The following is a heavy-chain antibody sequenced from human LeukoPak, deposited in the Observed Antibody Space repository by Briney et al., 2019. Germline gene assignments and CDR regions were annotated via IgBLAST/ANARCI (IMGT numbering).Heavy chain of an antibody. D-gene: IGHD3-10*01. V-gene: IGHV3-7*03. Sequence: GSLRLSCAASGFTFSSYWMSWVRQAPGKGLGWVANIKQDGSEKYYVDSVKGRFTISRDNAKNSLYLQMNSLRAEDTAVYYCARDRTGFYGSGSYRWFDPWGQGTLVTVSS. J-gene: IGHJ5*02. CDR3: ARDRTGFYGSGSYRWFDP. CDR1: GFTFSSYW. CDR2: IKQDGSEK.